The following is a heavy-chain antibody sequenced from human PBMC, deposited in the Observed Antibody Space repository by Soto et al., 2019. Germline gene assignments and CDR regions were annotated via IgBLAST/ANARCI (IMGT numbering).Heavy chain of an antibody. D-gene: IGHD6-19*01. Sequence: GGSLRLSCAASGFSFSSYGVHWVRQAPGKGLEWVAVIWNDGSYKYNTDSVKGRFSISRDNSKNTLNLQMNSLRAEDTAVYYCARDSSGWSPRPKNWFDPWGQGTLVTVSS. CDR1: GFSFSSYG. J-gene: IGHJ5*02. V-gene: IGHV3-33*01. CDR3: ARDSSGWSPRPKNWFDP. CDR2: IWNDGSYK.